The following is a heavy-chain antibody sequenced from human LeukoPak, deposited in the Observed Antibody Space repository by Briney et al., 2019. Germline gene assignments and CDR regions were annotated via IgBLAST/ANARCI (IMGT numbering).Heavy chain of an antibody. V-gene: IGHV3-48*04. CDR1: GFTFSSYS. CDR3: ARGGLLWFGEFRGEFDY. CDR2: ISSSSSTI. D-gene: IGHD3-10*01. J-gene: IGHJ4*02. Sequence: PGGSLRLSCAASGFTFSSYSMKWVRQAPGKGLEWVSYISSSSSTIYYADSVKGRFTISRDNAKNSLYLQMNSLSAVDRAVYYCARGGLLWFGEFRGEFDYWRQGTVVSVSS.